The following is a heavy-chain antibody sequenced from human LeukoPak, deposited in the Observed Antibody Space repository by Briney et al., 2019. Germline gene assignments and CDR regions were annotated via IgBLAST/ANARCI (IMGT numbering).Heavy chain of an antibody. CDR2: VSYSSSTI. Sequence: GGSLRLSCAASGFTFSSYSMNWVRQAPGKGLEWISYVSYSSSTIYYADSVKGRFTISRDNAKNSLYLQMNSLRDEDTAVYYCARRGVGGSHFDYWGQGILVTVSS. V-gene: IGHV3-48*02. D-gene: IGHD3-10*01. CDR3: ARRGVGGSHFDY. J-gene: IGHJ4*02. CDR1: GFTFSSYS.